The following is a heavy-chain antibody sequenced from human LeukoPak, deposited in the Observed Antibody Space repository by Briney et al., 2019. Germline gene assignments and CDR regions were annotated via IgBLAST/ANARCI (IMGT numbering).Heavy chain of an antibody. D-gene: IGHD2-15*01. Sequence: PGGSLRLSCAASGFTFSNYAMSWVRQAPGKGLEWVSSISGSGGSTYYADSVKGRFTISRDNAKNSLYLQMNSLRAEDTAVYYCARASFQDYYYGMDVWGQGTTVTVSS. V-gene: IGHV3-23*01. J-gene: IGHJ6*02. CDR2: ISGSGGST. CDR1: GFTFSNYA. CDR3: ARASFQDYYYGMDV.